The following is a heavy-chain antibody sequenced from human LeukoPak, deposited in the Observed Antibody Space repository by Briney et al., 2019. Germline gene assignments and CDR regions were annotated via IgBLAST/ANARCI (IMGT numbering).Heavy chain of an antibody. CDR1: GYTFTSYG. D-gene: IGHD2-15*01. Sequence: GASVKVSCKASGYTFTSYGISWVRQAPGQGLEWMGWISAYNGNTNYAQKLQGRVTMTTDTSTSTAYMELRSLGSDDTAVYYCARGPYCSGGSCYSVDYWGQGTLVTVSS. V-gene: IGHV1-18*01. J-gene: IGHJ4*02. CDR2: ISAYNGNT. CDR3: ARGPYCSGGSCYSVDY.